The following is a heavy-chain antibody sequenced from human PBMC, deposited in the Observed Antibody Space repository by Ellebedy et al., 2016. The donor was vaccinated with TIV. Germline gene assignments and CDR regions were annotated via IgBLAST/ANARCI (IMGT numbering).Heavy chain of an antibody. CDR3: ARGQYSSGWYRYIDY. D-gene: IGHD6-19*01. CDR2: INSDGSST. J-gene: IGHJ4*02. V-gene: IGHV3-74*01. CDR1: GFTFSNYW. Sequence: GESLKISCAASGFTFSNYWMYWVRQAPGKGLVWVSRINSDGSSTSYADSVKGRFTISRDNAKNTLYLQMNSLRVEDTAVYYCARGQYSSGWYRYIDYWGQGTLVTVSS.